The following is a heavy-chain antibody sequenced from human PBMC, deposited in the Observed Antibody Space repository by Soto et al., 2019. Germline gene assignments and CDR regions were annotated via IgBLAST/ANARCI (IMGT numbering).Heavy chain of an antibody. CDR3: ARDDSGFSGSHYIDYFNY. D-gene: IGHD1-26*01. CDR1: GGSFSGYY. CDR2: INHSGST. V-gene: IGHV4-34*01. Sequence: SETLSLTCAVYGGSFSGYYWSWIRQPPGKGLEWIGEINHSGSTKYNPSLKSRVTISVDTSKNQFSLKLSSVTSEDTAVYYCARDDSGFSGSHYIDYFNYWGQGALVTVSS. J-gene: IGHJ4*02.